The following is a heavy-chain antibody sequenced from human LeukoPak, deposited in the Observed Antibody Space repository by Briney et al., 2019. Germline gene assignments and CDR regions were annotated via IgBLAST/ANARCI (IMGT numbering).Heavy chain of an antibody. CDR3: ARGHDFWSGQKYNWFDP. J-gene: IGHJ5*02. V-gene: IGHV1-2*02. Sequence: ASMKVSCKASGYTFTGYYMHWVRQAPGQGLEWMGWINPNSGGTNYAQKFQGRVTMTRDTSISTAYMELSRLRSDDTAVYYCARGHDFWSGQKYNWFDPWGQGTLVTVSS. CDR1: GYTFTGYY. CDR2: INPNSGGT. D-gene: IGHD3-3*01.